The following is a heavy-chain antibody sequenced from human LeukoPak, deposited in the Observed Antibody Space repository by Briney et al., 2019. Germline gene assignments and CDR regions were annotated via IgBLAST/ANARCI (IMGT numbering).Heavy chain of an antibody. J-gene: IGHJ3*02. CDR3: ARVPAAMRGAFDI. V-gene: IGHV3-21*01. CDR2: ISSSSSYI. D-gene: IGHD2-2*01. CDR1: GFTFSNYS. Sequence: GGSLRLSCAASGFTFSNYSMNWVRQAPGKGLEWVSSISSSSSYIYYADSVKGRFTISRDNAKNSLYLQMNSLRAEDTAVYYCARVPAAMRGAFDIWGQGTMVTVSS.